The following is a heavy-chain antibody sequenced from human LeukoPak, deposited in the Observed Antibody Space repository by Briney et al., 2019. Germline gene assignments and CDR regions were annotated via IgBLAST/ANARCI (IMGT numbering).Heavy chain of an antibody. V-gene: IGHV4-59*01. Sequence: TETLSLTCTVSGGSISSYYWSWIRQPPGKGLELIGYIYYSGSTNYNPSLKSRVTISVDTSKNQFSLKLSSVTAADTAVYYCARDKAGGIVVVPAATLGAFDIWGQGTMVTVSS. CDR3: ARDKAGGIVVVPAATLGAFDI. J-gene: IGHJ3*02. CDR1: GGSISSYY. CDR2: IYYSGST. D-gene: IGHD2-2*01.